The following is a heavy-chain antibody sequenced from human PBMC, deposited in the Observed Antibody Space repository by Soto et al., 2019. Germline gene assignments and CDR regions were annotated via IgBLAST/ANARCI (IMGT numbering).Heavy chain of an antibody. J-gene: IGHJ6*02. CDR1: GGSISSGGYS. CDR2: IYHSGST. Sequence: SETLSLTCAVSGGSISSGGYSWNWSRQPPGKGLGWIGYIYHSGSTYYNPSLKSRVIISVDRSKNQFSLKLSSVTAADTAVYYCARVEGGYDGHYYYYYGMDVWGQGTTVTVSS. D-gene: IGHD5-12*01. CDR3: ARVEGGYDGHYYYYYGMDV. V-gene: IGHV4-30-2*01.